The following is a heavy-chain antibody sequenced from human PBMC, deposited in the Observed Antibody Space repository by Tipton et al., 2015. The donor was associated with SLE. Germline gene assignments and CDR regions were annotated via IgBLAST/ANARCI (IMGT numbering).Heavy chain of an antibody. CDR1: GGSFSGYA. V-gene: IGHV4-34*01. CDR3: ASDDY. J-gene: IGHJ4*02. Sequence: TLSLTCAVSGGSFSGYAWSWIRQPPGKGLEWIGEISHSRSTNYNPSLKSRVTISVDTSKNQFSLKLSSVTAADTAVYYCASDDYWGQGTLVTVSS. CDR2: ISHSRST.